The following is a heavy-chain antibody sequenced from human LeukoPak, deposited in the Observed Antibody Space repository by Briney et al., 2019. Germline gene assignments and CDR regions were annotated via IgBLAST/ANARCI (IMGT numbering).Heavy chain of an antibody. D-gene: IGHD2-15*01. Sequence: PGGSLRLSCAASGFTVSNSYINWVRQAPGKGLEWVGRIKTMSEGGTTDYAAPVKGRFSISRDDSKNTVTLQINSLKTEDTAVYYCATALRITGMDVWGQGSTVTVSS. V-gene: IGHV3-15*01. CDR3: ATALRITGMDV. CDR1: GFTVSNSY. J-gene: IGHJ6*02. CDR2: IKTMSEGGTT.